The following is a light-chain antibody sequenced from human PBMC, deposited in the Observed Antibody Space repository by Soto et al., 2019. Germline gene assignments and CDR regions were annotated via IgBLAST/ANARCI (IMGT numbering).Light chain of an antibody. V-gene: IGKV3-15*01. CDR1: QTVSSN. J-gene: IGKJ1*01. CDR2: GAS. CDR3: QQYNSWWK. Sequence: EIVMTQSPATLSVSPGERVTLSCRASQTVSSNLAWYQQKPGQAPRLLIFGASTRATDIPARFSDSGSGTEFTLTISSLQSEDFATYYCQQYNSWWKFGQGTKV.